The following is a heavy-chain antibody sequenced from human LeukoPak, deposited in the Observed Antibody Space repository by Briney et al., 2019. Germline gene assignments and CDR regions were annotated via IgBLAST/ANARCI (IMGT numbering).Heavy chain of an antibody. CDR1: GGSISSYY. CDR3: ARSRPLYYYGSGSYNY. Sequence: SETLSLTCTVSGGSISSYYWSWIRQPPGKGLEWIGSIYYSGSTYYNPSLKSRVTISVDTSKNQFSLKLSSVTAADTAVYYCARSRPLYYYGSGSYNYWGQGTLVTVSS. J-gene: IGHJ4*02. CDR2: IYYSGST. V-gene: IGHV4-59*12. D-gene: IGHD3-10*01.